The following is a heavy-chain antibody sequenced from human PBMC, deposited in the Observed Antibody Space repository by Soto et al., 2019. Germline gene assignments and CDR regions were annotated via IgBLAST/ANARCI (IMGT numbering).Heavy chain of an antibody. CDR2: ISYDGSNK. V-gene: IGHV3-30-3*01. J-gene: IGHJ6*02. D-gene: IGHD2-2*01. CDR1: GFTFSSYA. CDR3: ARDKIPAAMRFGESNPRDYYGMDV. Sequence: GGSLRLSCAASGFTFSSYAMHWVRQAPGKGLEWVAVISYDGSNKYYADSVKGRFTISRDNSKNTLYLQMNSLRAEDTAVYYCARDKIPAAMRFGESNPRDYYGMDVWGQGTTVTVSS.